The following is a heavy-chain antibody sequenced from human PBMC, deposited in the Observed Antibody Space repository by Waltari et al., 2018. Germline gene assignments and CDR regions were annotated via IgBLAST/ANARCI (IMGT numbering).Heavy chain of an antibody. Sequence: EVQLVESGGGLVKPGGSLRLSCAASGFTFSSYSMNWVRQAPGKGLEWVSSISSSSSSSYIYYADSVKGRFTISRDNAKNSLYLQMNSLRAEDTAVYYCAREGDGIVGATTDYWGQGTLVTVSS. CDR2: ISSSSSSSYI. CDR1: GFTFSSYS. CDR3: AREGDGIVGATTDY. V-gene: IGHV3-21*01. D-gene: IGHD1-26*01. J-gene: IGHJ4*02.